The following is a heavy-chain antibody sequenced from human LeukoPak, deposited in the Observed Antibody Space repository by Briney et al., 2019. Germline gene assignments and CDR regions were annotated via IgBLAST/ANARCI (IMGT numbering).Heavy chain of an antibody. V-gene: IGHV4-59*08. CDR2: IHYSGST. CDR1: GDSISGQY. D-gene: IGHD3-10*01. Sequence: SETLSLTCTVSGDSISGQYWSWIRQPPGKGLEWVGYIHYSGSTNYNPSLKNRVTLSVDTSKNEFSLHLSSVAAADTAVYSCARLARMTLVRGQSYYYHSMDVWGQGTTVTVSS. CDR3: ARLARMTLVRGQSYYYHSMDV. J-gene: IGHJ6*02.